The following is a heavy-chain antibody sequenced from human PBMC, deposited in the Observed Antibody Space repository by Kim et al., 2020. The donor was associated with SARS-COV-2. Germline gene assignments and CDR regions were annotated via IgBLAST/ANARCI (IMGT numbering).Heavy chain of an antibody. D-gene: IGHD6-19*01. V-gene: IGHV3-23*01. CDR1: GLTFSTYA. J-gene: IGHJ4*02. CDR2: ISSTGATT. Sequence: GGSLRLSCAASGLTFSTYAMSWVRQAPGKGLEWVSAISSTGATTYYADSVKGRFTISRDNSKDTLFLQMNSLRSEDTALYYCAKRASYTSGWHHAFDYWGQGTLVTVSS. CDR3: AKRASYTSGWHHAFDY.